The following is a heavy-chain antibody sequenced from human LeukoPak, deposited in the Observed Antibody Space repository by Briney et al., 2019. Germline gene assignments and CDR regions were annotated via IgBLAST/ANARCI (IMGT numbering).Heavy chain of an antibody. J-gene: IGHJ6*03. Sequence: GGSLRLSCAASRFTFSSYEMNWVRQAPGKGLEWVSYISSSGSTIYYADSVKGRFTISRDNAKNSLYLQMNSLRAEDTAVYYCARGGSSSLYYYYYMDVWGKGTTVTVSS. CDR3: ARGGSSSLYYYYYMDV. CDR1: RFTFSSYE. CDR2: ISSSGSTI. V-gene: IGHV3-48*03. D-gene: IGHD6-6*01.